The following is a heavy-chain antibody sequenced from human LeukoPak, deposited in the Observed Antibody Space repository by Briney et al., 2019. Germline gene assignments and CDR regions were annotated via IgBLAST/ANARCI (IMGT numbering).Heavy chain of an antibody. Sequence: GGSLRLSCAASGFTFSSYGMHWVRQAPGKGLEWVAVIWYDGSNKYYADSVKGRFTISRDNFKNTLYLQMNSLRAEDTAVYYCARATTYYDFWSGYEPSSSHPFDYWGQGTLVTVSS. CDR2: IWYDGSNK. CDR3: ARATTYYDFWSGYEPSSSHPFDY. V-gene: IGHV3-33*01. CDR1: GFTFSSYG. D-gene: IGHD3-3*01. J-gene: IGHJ4*02.